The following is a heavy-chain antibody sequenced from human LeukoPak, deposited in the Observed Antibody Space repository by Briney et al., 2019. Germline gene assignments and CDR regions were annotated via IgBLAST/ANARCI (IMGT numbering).Heavy chain of an antibody. CDR1: GGSIGSYY. Sequence: SETLSLSCTVSGGSIGSYYWTWIRQPPGEGLEYIGFIYYSGGTKYNPSLKSRVTMSLDTSKNQFSLKLTSVTAADTAVYYCARHIAARLASGYYYYMDVWGKGTTVTVSS. CDR3: ARHIAARLASGYYYYMDV. CDR2: IYYSGGT. D-gene: IGHD6-6*01. V-gene: IGHV4-59*01. J-gene: IGHJ6*03.